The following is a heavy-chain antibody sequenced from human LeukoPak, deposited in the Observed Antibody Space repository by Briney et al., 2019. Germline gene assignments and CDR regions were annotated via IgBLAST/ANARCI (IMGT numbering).Heavy chain of an antibody. CDR1: GYTFTGYY. Sequence: ASVKVSCKASGYTFTGYYMHWVRQAPGEGVEWMGWINPNSGGTNYAQKFQGGVTMTRDTSISTAYMELSSLRSDDTAVYYCARDQGAGSRYSYYSYYTDVWGKGTTVTVSS. V-gene: IGHV1-2*02. D-gene: IGHD6-19*01. CDR2: INPNSGGT. J-gene: IGHJ6*03. CDR3: ARDQGAGSRYSYYSYYTDV.